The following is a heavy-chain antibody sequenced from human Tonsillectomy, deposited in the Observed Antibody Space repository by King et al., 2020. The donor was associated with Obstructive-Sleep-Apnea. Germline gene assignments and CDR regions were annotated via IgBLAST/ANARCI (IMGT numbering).Heavy chain of an antibody. CDR1: GGSISSSSYY. CDR2: IYYSGST. J-gene: IGHJ4*02. V-gene: IGHV4-39*07. Sequence: QLQESGPGLVKPSETLSLTCTVSGGSISSSSYYWGWIRQPPGKGLEWIGSIYYSGSTYYNPSLKSRVTISVDTSKNQFSLKLSSVTAADTAVYYCARVNSNYVFGYFDYWGQGTLVTVSS. D-gene: IGHD4-11*01. CDR3: ARVNSNYVFGYFDY.